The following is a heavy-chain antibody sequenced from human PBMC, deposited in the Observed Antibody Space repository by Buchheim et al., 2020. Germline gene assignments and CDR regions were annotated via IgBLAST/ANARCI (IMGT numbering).Heavy chain of an antibody. CDR2: ISGSGGST. Sequence: EVQLLESGGGLVQPGGSLRLSCSASGFTFSSYAMSWVRQAPGKGLEWVSTISGSGGSTYYADSVKGRFNISRDNAKKTLYLQMNSLRAEDTAVYYCAKYYYDSSGSNYYYYGMDVWGQGTT. D-gene: IGHD3-22*01. CDR3: AKYYYDSSGSNYYYYGMDV. CDR1: GFTFSSYA. V-gene: IGHV3-23*01. J-gene: IGHJ6*02.